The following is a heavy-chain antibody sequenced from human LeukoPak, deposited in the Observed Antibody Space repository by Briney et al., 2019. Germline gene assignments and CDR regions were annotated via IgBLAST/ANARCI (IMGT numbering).Heavy chain of an antibody. CDR3: ATDGGVGATSPRSEWFQH. CDR1: GGTFSSYA. CDR2: IIPIFGTA. Sequence: SVKVSCKASGGTFSSYAISWVRQAPGQGLEWMGGIIPIFGTANYAQKFQGRVTMTEDTSTDTAYMELSSLRSEDTAVYYCATDGGVGATSPRSEWFQHWGQGTLVTVSS. J-gene: IGHJ1*01. D-gene: IGHD1-26*01. V-gene: IGHV1-69*06.